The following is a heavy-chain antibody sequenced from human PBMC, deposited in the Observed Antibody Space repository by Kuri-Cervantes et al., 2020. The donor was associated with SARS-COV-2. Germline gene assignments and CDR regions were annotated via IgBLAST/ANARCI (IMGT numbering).Heavy chain of an antibody. V-gene: IGHV3-30*18. J-gene: IGHJ4*02. CDR2: ISYDGSNK. Sequence: GESLQISCAASGFTFSSYGMHWVRQAPGKGLEWVAVISYDGSNKYYADSVKGRFTISRDNSQNTLYLHRKSRRSEDTARDYGEKDRGGGQDWGGQGTLAT. CDR3: EKDRGGGQDW. CDR1: GFTFSSYG. D-gene: IGHD2-15*01.